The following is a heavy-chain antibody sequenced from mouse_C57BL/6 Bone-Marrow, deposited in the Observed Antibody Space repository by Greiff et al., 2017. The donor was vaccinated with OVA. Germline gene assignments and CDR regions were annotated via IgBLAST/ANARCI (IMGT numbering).Heavy chain of an antibody. CDR2: IYPGSGST. CDR3: SLYYGSTSYWYFDV. Sequence: QVQLKQPGAELVKPGASVKMSCKASGYTFTSYWITWVKQRPGQGLEWIGDIYPGSGSTNYNEKFKSKATLTVDTSSSTAYMQLSSLTSEDSAVYYCSLYYGSTSYWYFDVWGTGTTVTVSS. D-gene: IGHD1-1*01. CDR1: GYTFTSYW. V-gene: IGHV1-55*01. J-gene: IGHJ1*03.